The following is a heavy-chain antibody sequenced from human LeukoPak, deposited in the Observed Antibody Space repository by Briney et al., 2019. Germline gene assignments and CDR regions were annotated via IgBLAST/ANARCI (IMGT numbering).Heavy chain of an antibody. V-gene: IGHV1-69*01. D-gene: IGHD3-22*01. Sequence: GSSVKVSCKASGGTFSSYAISWVRQAPGQGLEWMGGIIPIFGTANYAQKFQGRVTITADESTSTAYMELSSLRSEDTAVYYCASRGSGYYDSSGSYWFDPWGQGTLVTVSS. J-gene: IGHJ5*02. CDR3: ASRGSGYYDSSGSYWFDP. CDR2: IIPIFGTA. CDR1: GGTFSSYA.